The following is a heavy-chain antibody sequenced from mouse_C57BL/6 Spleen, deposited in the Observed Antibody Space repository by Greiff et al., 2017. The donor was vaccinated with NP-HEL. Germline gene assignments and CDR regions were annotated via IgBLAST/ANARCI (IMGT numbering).Heavy chain of an antibody. CDR2: ISSGSSTI. CDR1: GFTFSDYG. J-gene: IGHJ4*01. CDR3: ARDTPDAMDY. D-gene: IGHD5-1-1*01. V-gene: IGHV5-17*01. Sequence: EVKVVESGGGLVKPGGSLKLSCAASGFTFSDYGMHWVRQAPEKGLEWVAYISSGSSTIYYADTVKGRFTISRDNAKNTLFLQMTSLRSEDTAMYYCARDTPDAMDYWGQGTSVTVSS.